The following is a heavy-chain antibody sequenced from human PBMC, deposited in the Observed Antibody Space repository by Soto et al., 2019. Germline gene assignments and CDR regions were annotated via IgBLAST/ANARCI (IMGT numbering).Heavy chain of an antibody. V-gene: IGHV1-8*01. J-gene: IGHJ3*01. D-gene: IGHD2-2*03. CDR3: ARASYLDPAFDV. Sequence: QVQLVQSGAEVKRPGASVKVSCKASGYTCTSYDFNWVRQAPGQGLEWMGWVNPNSGDTDYAQKFQGRVTMTRNTSIRTAYMELSSLRSEDTAVYYWARASYLDPAFDVWGQGTMVTVSS. CDR1: GYTCTSYD. CDR2: VNPNSGDT.